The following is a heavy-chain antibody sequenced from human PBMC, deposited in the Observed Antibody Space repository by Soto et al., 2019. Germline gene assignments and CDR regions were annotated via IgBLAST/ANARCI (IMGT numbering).Heavy chain of an antibody. J-gene: IGHJ4*02. CDR1: GFTFSSYW. CDR3: ARTRIMITFGGVIVIREYYFDY. V-gene: IGHV3-7*01. Sequence: GGSLRLSCAASGFTFSSYWMSWVRQAPGKGLEWVANIKQDGSEKYYVDSVKGRFTISRDNAKNSLYLLMNSLRAEDTAVYYCARTRIMITFGGVIVIREYYFDYWGQGTLVTVSS. CDR2: IKQDGSEK. D-gene: IGHD3-16*02.